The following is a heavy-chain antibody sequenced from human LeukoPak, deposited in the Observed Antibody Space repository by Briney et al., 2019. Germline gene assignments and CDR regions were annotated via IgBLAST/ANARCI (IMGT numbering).Heavy chain of an antibody. J-gene: IGHJ4*02. CDR2: IYRSGST. Sequence: SETLSLTCTVSGGSISSGSYYWSWIRQPAGKRLEWIGHIYRSGSTNYNPSLKSRVTISVDTSKNQFSLKLSSVTAADTAVYYCASGTEMATITPGGYWGQGTLVTVSS. V-gene: IGHV4-61*09. D-gene: IGHD5-24*01. CDR3: ASGTEMATITPGGY. CDR1: GGSISSGSYY.